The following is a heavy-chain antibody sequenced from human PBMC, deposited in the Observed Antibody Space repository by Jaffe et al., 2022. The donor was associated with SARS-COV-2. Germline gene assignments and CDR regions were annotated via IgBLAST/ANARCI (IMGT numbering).Heavy chain of an antibody. CDR2: IIPIFGTA. D-gene: IGHD3-22*01. CDR1: GGTFSSYA. V-gene: IGHV1-69*01. J-gene: IGHJ3*02. Sequence: QVQLVQSGAEVKKPGSSVKVSCKASGGTFSSYAISWVRQAPGQGLEWMGGIIPIFGTANYAQKFQGRVTITADESTSTAYMELSSLRSEDTAVYYCAGGYYDSSGYYYDAFDIWGQGTMVTVSS. CDR3: AGGYYDSSGYYYDAFDI.